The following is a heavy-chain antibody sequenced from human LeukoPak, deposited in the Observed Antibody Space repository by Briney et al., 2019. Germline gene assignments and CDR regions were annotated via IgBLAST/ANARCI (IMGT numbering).Heavy chain of an antibody. CDR3: AREKYKSQDRSTLLFDP. J-gene: IGHJ5*02. CDR1: GYTFTSYG. V-gene: IGHV1-18*01. CDR2: ISAYNGNT. Sequence: GASVKVSCKASGYTFTSYGISWVRQAPGQGLEWMGWISAYNGNTNYAQKLQGRVTMTTDTSTSTAYMELRSLRSDDTAVYYCAREKYKSQDRSTLLFDPWGQGTLVTVSS. D-gene: IGHD1-14*01.